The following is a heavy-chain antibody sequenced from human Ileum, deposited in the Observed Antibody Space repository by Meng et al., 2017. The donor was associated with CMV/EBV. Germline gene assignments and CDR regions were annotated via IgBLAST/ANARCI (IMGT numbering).Heavy chain of an antibody. J-gene: IGHJ4*02. CDR2: LYPTGTS. CDR3: ASTYSAGDWNFVY. V-gene: IGHV4-4*07. Sequence: VQVTESGSGLVKPSDALFPASTVSAASLGTYSWHWFRHPASYGLEWIGWLYPTGTSQYHPLPMGRLTMSLDTSESQFSLNIRVPTTSDTALYYCASTYSAGDWNFVYGCQGTLVTVSS. CDR1: AASLGTYS. D-gene: IGHD1-26*01.